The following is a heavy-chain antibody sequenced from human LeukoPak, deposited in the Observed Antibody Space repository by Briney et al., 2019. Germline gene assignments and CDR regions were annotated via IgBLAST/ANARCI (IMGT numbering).Heavy chain of an antibody. CDR2: IIPIFGTA. V-gene: IGHV1-69*05. Sequence: ASVKVSCKASGGTFNSHAISWVRQAPGQGLEWMGGIIPIFGTANYAQKFQGRVTITRNTSISTAYMELSSLRSEDTAVYYCARGQVTGTTGLGYWGQGTLVTVSS. J-gene: IGHJ4*02. D-gene: IGHD1-7*01. CDR3: ARGQVTGTTGLGY. CDR1: GGTFNSHA.